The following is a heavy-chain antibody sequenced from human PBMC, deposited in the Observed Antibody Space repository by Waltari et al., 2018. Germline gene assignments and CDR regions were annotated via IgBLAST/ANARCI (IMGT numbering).Heavy chain of an antibody. V-gene: IGHV1-69*05. CDR3: AREGIGAAAGFDY. J-gene: IGHJ4*02. D-gene: IGHD6-13*01. Sequence: QVQLVQSGAAVKKPGSSVKVSCKVSGRTFSSYAISWVRQAPGQGLEWMGGILPIFGTANYAQKFQGRVTITTDESTSTAYMELSSLRSEDTAVYYCAREGIGAAAGFDYWGQGTLVTVSS. CDR1: GRTFSSYA. CDR2: ILPIFGTA.